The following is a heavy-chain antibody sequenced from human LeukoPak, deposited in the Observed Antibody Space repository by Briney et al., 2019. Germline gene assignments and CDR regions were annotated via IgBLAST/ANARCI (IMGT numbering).Heavy chain of an antibody. J-gene: IGHJ3*02. Sequence: SQTLSLTCTVSGGSISSGGYYWSWIRQHPGKGLEWIGYIYYSGSTNYNPSLKSRVTISVDTSKNQFSLKLSSVTAADTAVYYCARISVVAGAFDIWGQGTMVTVSS. D-gene: IGHD4-23*01. CDR2: IYYSGST. CDR3: ARISVVAGAFDI. CDR1: GGSISSGGYY. V-gene: IGHV4-31*03.